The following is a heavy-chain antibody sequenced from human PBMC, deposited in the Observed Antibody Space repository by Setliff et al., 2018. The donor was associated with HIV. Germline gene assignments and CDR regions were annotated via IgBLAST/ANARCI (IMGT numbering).Heavy chain of an antibody. CDR3: AGSIVVVTAAPLT. CDR1: GGSISSSSYY. V-gene: IGHV4-39*01. J-gene: IGHJ5*02. CDR2: IYYSGST. Sequence: SETLSLTCTVSGGSISSSSYYWGWIRQPPGKGLEWIGNIYYSGSTYYNPSLKSRVTISVDTSKNQFSLKLRSVTAADTAVYYCAGSIVVVTAAPLTWGQGTLVTVSS. D-gene: IGHD2-21*02.